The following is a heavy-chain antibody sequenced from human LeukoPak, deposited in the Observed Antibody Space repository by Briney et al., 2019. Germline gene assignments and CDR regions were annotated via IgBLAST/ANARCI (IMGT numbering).Heavy chain of an antibody. CDR1: GASISNSNW. CDR2: IYHSGST. J-gene: IGHJ6*02. Sequence: SGTLSLTCAVAGASISNSNWWTWVRQPPGKGLEWIGEIYHSGSTNYKPSLKSRATISVDTSKNQFSLKLSSVTAADTAVYYCARVWAAAATDYYGMDVWGQGTTVTVSS. D-gene: IGHD6-13*01. CDR3: ARVWAAAATDYYGMDV. V-gene: IGHV4-4*02.